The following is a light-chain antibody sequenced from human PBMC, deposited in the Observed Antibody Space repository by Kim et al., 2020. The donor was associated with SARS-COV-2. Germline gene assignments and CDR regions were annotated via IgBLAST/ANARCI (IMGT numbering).Light chain of an antibody. Sequence: EIVLTQSPATLSVSPGERATLSCRASQSVSSNLAWYQQKPGQAPRLLIYGAFTRATGIPARFSGGGSGSEFTLTISSMQSEDFAVYYCQQYNDRPTFGQGTKGDIK. CDR2: GAF. J-gene: IGKJ1*01. CDR1: QSVSSN. V-gene: IGKV3-15*01. CDR3: QQYNDRPT.